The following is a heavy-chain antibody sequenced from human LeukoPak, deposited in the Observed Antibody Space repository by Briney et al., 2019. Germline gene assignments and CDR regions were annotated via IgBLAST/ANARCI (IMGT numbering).Heavy chain of an antibody. Sequence: SETLSLTCTVSGGSISSDSYYWSWIRQRPGKGLEWIGYIYYSGSTYYNPSLKSRVTISADTSKNQFSLKLRSVTAADTAVYYCARTIAAAGTFYFDYWGQGTLVTVPS. J-gene: IGHJ4*02. CDR3: ARTIAAAGTFYFDY. CDR1: GGSISSDSYY. D-gene: IGHD6-13*01. V-gene: IGHV4-31*03. CDR2: IYYSGST.